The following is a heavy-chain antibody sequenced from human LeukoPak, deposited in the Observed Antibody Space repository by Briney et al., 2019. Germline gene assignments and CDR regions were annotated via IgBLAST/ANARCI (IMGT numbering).Heavy chain of an antibody. CDR3: ARGSTLAAAGTMDY. CDR2: INHSGST. D-gene: IGHD6-13*01. Sequence: SETLSLTXAVYGGSFSGYYWSWIRQPPGKGLEWIGEINHSGSTNYNPSLKSRVTISVDTSKNQFSLKLSSVTAADTAVYYCARGSTLAAAGTMDYWGQGTLVTVSS. J-gene: IGHJ4*02. CDR1: GGSFSGYY. V-gene: IGHV4-34*01.